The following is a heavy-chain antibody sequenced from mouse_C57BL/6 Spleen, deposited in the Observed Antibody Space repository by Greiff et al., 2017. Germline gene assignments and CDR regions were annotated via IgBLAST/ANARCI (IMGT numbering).Heavy chain of an antibody. Sequence: EVQLQQSGPELVKPGASVKISCKASGYTFTDYYMNWVKQSHGKSLEWIGDINPNNGGTSYNQKFKGKATLTVDKSSSTAYMELRSLTSEDSAVYYCARSRYYGSSYLDYWGQGTTLTVSS. V-gene: IGHV1-26*01. CDR3: ARSRYYGSSYLDY. D-gene: IGHD1-1*01. CDR2: INPNNGGT. J-gene: IGHJ2*01. CDR1: GYTFTDYY.